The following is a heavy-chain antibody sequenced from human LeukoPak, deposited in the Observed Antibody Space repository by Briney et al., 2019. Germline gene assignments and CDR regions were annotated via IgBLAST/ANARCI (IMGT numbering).Heavy chain of an antibody. D-gene: IGHD3-22*01. Sequence: SETLSLTCTVSGDSISSYHWSWIRQPPGKGLEGIGYIYTSGSTNYNPSLKRRITISVDTSKNQFSLKLSSVTAADTAVYYCARLLTAYDSSGFYLDAFDIWGQGTMVTVSS. V-gene: IGHV4-4*09. J-gene: IGHJ3*02. CDR2: IYTSGST. CDR1: GDSISSYH. CDR3: ARLLTAYDSSGFYLDAFDI.